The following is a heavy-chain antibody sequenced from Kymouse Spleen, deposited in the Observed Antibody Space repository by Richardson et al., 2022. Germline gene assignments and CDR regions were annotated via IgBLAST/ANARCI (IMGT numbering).Heavy chain of an antibody. V-gene: IGHV1-8*01. D-gene: IGHD3-10*01. Sequence: QVQLVQSGAEVKKPGASVKVSCKASGYTFTSYDINWVRQATGQGLEWMGWMNPNSGNTGYAQKFQGRVTMTRNTSISTAYMELSSLRSEDTAVYYCAREEGYYGSGSYYFDYWGQGTLVTVSS. CDR1: GYTFTSYD. J-gene: IGHJ4*02. CDR2: MNPNSGNT. CDR3: AREEGYYGSGSYYFDY.